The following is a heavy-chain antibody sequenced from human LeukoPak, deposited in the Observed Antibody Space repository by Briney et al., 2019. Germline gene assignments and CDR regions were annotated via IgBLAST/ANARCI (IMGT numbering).Heavy chain of an antibody. CDR2: ISGSGGST. D-gene: IGHD3-9*01. J-gene: IGHJ4*02. V-gene: IGHV3-23*01. CDR1: GFTFSSFA. Sequence: GGSLRLSCAASGFTFSSFAMSWVRQAPGKGLEWVSAISGSGGSTHYADSVKGRFTITRDNSKNTLYLQMNSLRAEDTAVYYCTQGSRTHVDWLFRLDYWGQGTLVTVSS. CDR3: TQGSRTHVDWLFRLDY.